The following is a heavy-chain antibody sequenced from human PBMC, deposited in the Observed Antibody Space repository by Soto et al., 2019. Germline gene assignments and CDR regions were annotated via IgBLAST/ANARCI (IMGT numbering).Heavy chain of an antibody. Sequence: QVQLVEFGGGVVQPGRSLRLSCAASGFTFSSYAMHWVRRAPGKGLEWMAGMSYDGSNKYYADSVKGRFTISRDNSKNTLYLQMNSLRPEDTALYYCARDGGAYWGQGTLVIVSS. CDR3: ARDGGAY. CDR2: MSYDGSNK. CDR1: GFTFSSYA. V-gene: IGHV3-30-3*01. D-gene: IGHD3-16*01. J-gene: IGHJ4*02.